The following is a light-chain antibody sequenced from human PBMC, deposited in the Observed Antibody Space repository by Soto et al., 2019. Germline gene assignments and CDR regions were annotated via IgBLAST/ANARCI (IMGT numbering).Light chain of an antibody. V-gene: IGKV1-39*01. CDR3: QQSYSTPYT. Sequence: DIQMTQSPSALSASVGDRVPITCRASQSIANYVNWYQPKPGIAPKLRVYSISSLQSGVPSRFSGSRSGTAFTLTISSLQPEDSATFYCQQSYSTPYTFGQGTNLEIK. CDR1: QSIANY. CDR2: SIS. J-gene: IGKJ2*01.